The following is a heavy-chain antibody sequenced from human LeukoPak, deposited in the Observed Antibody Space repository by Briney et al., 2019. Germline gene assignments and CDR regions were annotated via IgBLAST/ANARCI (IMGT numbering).Heavy chain of an antibody. CDR1: GFTFSSYS. CDR3: ARELSIAAAGTGY. D-gene: IGHD6-13*01. CDR2: ISSSSSYI. J-gene: IGHJ4*02. Sequence: SGGSLRLSCAASGFTFSSYSMNWVRQAPGKGLEWVSSISSSSSYIYYADSVKGRFTISRDNAKNSLYLQMNSLRAEDTAVYYCARELSIAAAGTGYWGQGTLVTVPS. V-gene: IGHV3-21*01.